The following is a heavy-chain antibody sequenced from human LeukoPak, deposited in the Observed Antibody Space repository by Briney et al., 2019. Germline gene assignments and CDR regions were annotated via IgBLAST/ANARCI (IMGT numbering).Heavy chain of an antibody. V-gene: IGHV4-34*01. D-gene: IGHD3-22*01. CDR1: GGSFSGYY. CDR3: AGVSRLLLYYYYGMDV. J-gene: IGHJ6*02. CDR2: INHSGST. Sequence: SETLSLTCAVYGGSFSGYYWSWIRQPPGKGLEWIGEINHSGSTNYNPSLKSRVTISVDTSKNQFSLKLSSVTAADTAVYYCAGVSRLLLYYYYGMDVWGQGTTVTVSS.